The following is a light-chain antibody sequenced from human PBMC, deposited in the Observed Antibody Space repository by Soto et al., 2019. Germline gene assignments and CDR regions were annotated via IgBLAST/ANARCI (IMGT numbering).Light chain of an antibody. CDR3: QHYNYWPYT. J-gene: IGKJ2*01. Sequence: EIVMTQSPATLSVSPGERDTLSCRASQSVSSNLAWYQQKPGQAPRLLIYDASTRATGVPARFSGSGSGTDFTLSISSLQSEDFAVYYCQHYNYWPYTFGQGTKVDI. CDR1: QSVSSN. CDR2: DAS. V-gene: IGKV3-15*01.